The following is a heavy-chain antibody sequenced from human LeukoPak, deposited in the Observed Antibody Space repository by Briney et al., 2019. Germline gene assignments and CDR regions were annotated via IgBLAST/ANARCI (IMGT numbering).Heavy chain of an antibody. J-gene: IGHJ3*02. V-gene: IGHV3-11*06. CDR3: ARDFGSSHIPDAFDI. Sequence: GGSLRLSCAASGFTFSDYYMSWIRQAPGKGLEWVSYISSSSSYTNYADSVKGRFTISRDNAKNSLYLQMNSLRAEDTAVYYCARDFGSSHIPDAFDIWGQGTMVTVSS. D-gene: IGHD3-3*01. CDR2: ISSSSSYT. CDR1: GFTFSDYY.